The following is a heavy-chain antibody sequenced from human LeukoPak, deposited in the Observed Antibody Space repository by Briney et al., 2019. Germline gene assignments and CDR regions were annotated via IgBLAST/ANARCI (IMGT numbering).Heavy chain of an antibody. V-gene: IGHV3-30*18. CDR3: AKDGLGYSQGGYFDS. CDR1: GFTFSSYG. Sequence: PGGSLRLSCAASGFTFSSYGMHWVRQAPGKGLEWVAVISYDGSKEFYADSVKGRLTISRDNSKNTLYLQMNSLRAEDTAVYYCAKDGLGYSQGGYFDSWGQGTLVTVSS. D-gene: IGHD2-15*01. CDR2: ISYDGSKE. J-gene: IGHJ4*02.